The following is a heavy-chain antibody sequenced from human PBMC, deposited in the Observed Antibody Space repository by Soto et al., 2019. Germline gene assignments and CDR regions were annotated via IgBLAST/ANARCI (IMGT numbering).Heavy chain of an antibody. CDR3: AIRGRAVAGDFDY. V-gene: IGHV1-18*01. Sequence: QVQLGQSGAEVKKPGASVKVSCKASGYTFPSYGISWVLQSPGQGMEWIGWISAYNGNTNYAQKLQGRVTMTTDTSTSTAYMELRSLSADDTAVYYCAIRGRAVAGDFDYWGQGTLVTVSS. CDR1: GYTFPSYG. D-gene: IGHD6-19*01. J-gene: IGHJ4*02. CDR2: ISAYNGNT.